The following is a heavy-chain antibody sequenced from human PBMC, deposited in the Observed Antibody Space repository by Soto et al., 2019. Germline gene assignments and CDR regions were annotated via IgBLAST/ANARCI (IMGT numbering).Heavy chain of an antibody. CDR3: ARGTFWSGYYPYPYFDY. V-gene: IGHV4-59*01. Sequence: SETLSLTCTVSGGSISSYYWSWIRQPPGKGLEWIGYIYYSGSTNYNPSLKSRVTISVDTSKNQFSLKLSSVTAADTAVYYCARGTFWSGYYPYPYFDYWGQGTLVTVS. CDR1: GGSISSYY. D-gene: IGHD3-3*01. J-gene: IGHJ4*02. CDR2: IYYSGST.